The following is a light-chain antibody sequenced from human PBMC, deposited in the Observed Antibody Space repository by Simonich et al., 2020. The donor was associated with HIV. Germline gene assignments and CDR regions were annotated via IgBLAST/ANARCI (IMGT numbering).Light chain of an antibody. CDR1: QRISTN. CDR2: DAS. CDR3: QQRSDWPGT. Sequence: EIVMTQSPATLSVSPGERATLSCRASQRISTNLAWYQQKPGQAPRLLIYDASNRATDIPARFSGSGSGTDFTLTISSLEPEDFAVYYCQQRSDWPGTFGQGTKLEIK. J-gene: IGKJ2*01. V-gene: IGKV3-11*01.